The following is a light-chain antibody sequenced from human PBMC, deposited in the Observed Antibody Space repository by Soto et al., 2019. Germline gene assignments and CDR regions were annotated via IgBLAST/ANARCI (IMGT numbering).Light chain of an antibody. CDR2: DAS. V-gene: IGKV3-11*01. Sequence: IALIQSPATLCLSPGERGTLSWRASQSVGRNLAWYQQNPGQAPRLLIFDASNRATGIPARFSVSGSGTDFIPAISSLEHEDFVVYDCQQQSNWPLTFCGGTKVDIK. CDR1: QSVGRN. J-gene: IGKJ4*01. CDR3: QQQSNWPLT.